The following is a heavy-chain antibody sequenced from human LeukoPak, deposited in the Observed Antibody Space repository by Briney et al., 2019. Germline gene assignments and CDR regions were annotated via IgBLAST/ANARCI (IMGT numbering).Heavy chain of an antibody. CDR2: INHSGST. Sequence: SETLSLTCAVYGGSFSGYYWSWIRQPPGKGLEWIGEINHSGSTNYNPSLKSRVTISVDTSKNQFSLKLSSVTAADTAVYYYARGRKYSRAYYYYYMDVWGKGTTVTVSS. CDR1: GGSFSGYY. J-gene: IGHJ6*03. CDR3: ARGRKYSRAYYYYYMDV. V-gene: IGHV4-34*01. D-gene: IGHD5-18*01.